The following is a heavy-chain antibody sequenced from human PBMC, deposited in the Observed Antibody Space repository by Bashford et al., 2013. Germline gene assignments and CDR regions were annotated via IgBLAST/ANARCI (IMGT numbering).Heavy chain of an antibody. CDR1: KFIFDNFA. D-gene: IGHD2-2*01. Sequence: GSLRLSCAASKFIFDNFAMSWVRQAPGKGLEWVSVIFNSGGRTYYADSVKGRFTISRHNSKNTVYLHMNSLRAEDTAVYYCAKARYCSSTNCIYDMDVWGQGTTGHRLL. J-gene: IGHJ6*02. CDR2: IFNSGGRT. V-gene: IGHV3-23*01. CDR3: AKARYCSSTNCIYDMDV.